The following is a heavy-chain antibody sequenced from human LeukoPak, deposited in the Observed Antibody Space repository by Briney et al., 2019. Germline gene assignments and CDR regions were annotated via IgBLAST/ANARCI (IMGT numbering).Heavy chain of an antibody. J-gene: IGHJ4*01. CDR2: IYYTGSS. CDR1: GGSVSAYY. D-gene: IGHD7-27*01. Sequence: SPSETLSLTCTVSGGSVSAYYWSWIRQSPGKGLEWIGYIYYTGSSSYNPSLRSRVTISADTSKNQFSLKLSSVTAADTAVYYCASRKLGNGYWGQGTLITVSS. CDR3: ASRKLGNGY. V-gene: IGHV4-59*02.